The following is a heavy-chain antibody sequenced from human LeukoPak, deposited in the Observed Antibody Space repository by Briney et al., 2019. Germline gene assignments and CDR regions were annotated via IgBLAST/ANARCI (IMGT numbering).Heavy chain of an antibody. CDR2: IYSGGST. J-gene: IGHJ4*02. V-gene: IGHV3-66*01. Sequence: GGSLRLSCAASGFTVSSNYMSWVRQAPGKGLEWVSVIYSGGSTYYADSVKGRFTISRDNSKNTLYLQMNSLRAEDTAVHYCAREGGEDYYFDYWGQGTLVTVSS. D-gene: IGHD2-21*01. CDR1: GFTVSSNY. CDR3: AREGGEDYYFDY.